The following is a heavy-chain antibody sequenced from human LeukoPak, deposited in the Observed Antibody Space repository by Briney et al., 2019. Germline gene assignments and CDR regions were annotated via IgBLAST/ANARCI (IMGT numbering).Heavy chain of an antibody. V-gene: IGHV7-4-1*02. CDR3: ARDLLDYYYMDV. J-gene: IGHJ6*03. CDR1: GGTFSNYA. CDR2: MNTNTGNP. Sequence: ASVKVSCKASGGTFSNYAITWVRQAPGQGLEWMGWMNTNTGNPTYAQGFTGRFVFSLDTSVSTAYLQISSLKAEDTAVYYCARDLLDYYYMDVWGKGTTVTVSS.